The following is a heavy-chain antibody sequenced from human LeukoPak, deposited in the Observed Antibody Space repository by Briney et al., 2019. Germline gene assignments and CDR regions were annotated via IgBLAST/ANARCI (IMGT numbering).Heavy chain of an antibody. CDR1: GFTFSSYA. CDR3: AKDKGVDYGDFDAFDI. V-gene: IGHV3-43*02. Sequence: GGSLRLSCAASGFTFSSYAMSWVRQAPGKGLEWVSLISGDGGSTYYADSVKGRFTISRDNSKNSLYLQMNSLRTEDTALYYCAKDKGVDYGDFDAFDIWGQGTMVTVSS. J-gene: IGHJ3*02. D-gene: IGHD4-17*01. CDR2: ISGDGGST.